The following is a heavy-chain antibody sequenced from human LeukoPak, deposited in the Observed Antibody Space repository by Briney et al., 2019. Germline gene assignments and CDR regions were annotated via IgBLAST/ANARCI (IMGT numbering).Heavy chain of an antibody. CDR1: GFTFSSYW. Sequence: GGSLRLSCGASGFTFSSYWMSWVRQVPGKGLEWVATIKEDGSEKYYVDSVKGRFTISRDNAKNSLYLQMNSPRAEDTAVYYCARVGYVRGFDYWGQGTLVTVSS. V-gene: IGHV3-7*05. J-gene: IGHJ4*02. CDR3: ARVGYVRGFDY. D-gene: IGHD3-10*02. CDR2: IKEDGSEK.